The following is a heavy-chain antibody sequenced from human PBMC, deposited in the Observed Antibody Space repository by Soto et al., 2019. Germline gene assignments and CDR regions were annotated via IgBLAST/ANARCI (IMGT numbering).Heavy chain of an antibody. V-gene: IGHV1-18*01. CDR2: ISAYNGNT. CDR1: GYTFTSYG. J-gene: IGHJ5*02. D-gene: IGHD2-15*01. CDR3: ARETSGYCSGGSCPEYNWFDP. Sequence: ASVKVSCKASGYTFTSYGISRVRQAPGQGLEWMGWISAYNGNTNYAQKLQGRVTMTTDTSTSTAYMELRSLRSDDTAVYYCARETSGYCSGGSCPEYNWFDPWGQGTLVTVS.